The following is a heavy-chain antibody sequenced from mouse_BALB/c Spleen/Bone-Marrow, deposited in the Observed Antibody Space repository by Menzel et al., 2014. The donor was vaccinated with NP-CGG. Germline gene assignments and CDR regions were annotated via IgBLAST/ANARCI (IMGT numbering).Heavy chain of an antibody. J-gene: IGHJ4*01. V-gene: IGHV14-3*02. Sequence: DVQLQESGAELVKPGASVKLSCTASGFNIKDTYMHWVKQRPEQGLEWIGRIDPANGNTKYDPKFQDKATITTDTSSNTAYLQLSGLTSEDTAVYYCARDDYDDYYAMDYWGQGTSVTVSS. CDR2: IDPANGNT. CDR3: ARDDYDDYYAMDY. D-gene: IGHD2-4*01. CDR1: GFNIKDTY.